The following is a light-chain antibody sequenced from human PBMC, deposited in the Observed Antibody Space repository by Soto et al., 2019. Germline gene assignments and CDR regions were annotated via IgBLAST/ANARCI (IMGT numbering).Light chain of an antibody. CDR2: WAS. CDR3: QQYYSTPT. V-gene: IGKV4-1*01. Sequence: DIVMTQSPDSLAVSLGERATINCKSSQSVLYSSNNKNYLAWYQQKPGQPPKLLIYWASTRESGVPDRFSGSWSGTDFTLTISSLQAEDVAVYYCQQYYSTPTFCPGTKVDIK. CDR1: QSVLYSSNNKNY. J-gene: IGKJ3*01.